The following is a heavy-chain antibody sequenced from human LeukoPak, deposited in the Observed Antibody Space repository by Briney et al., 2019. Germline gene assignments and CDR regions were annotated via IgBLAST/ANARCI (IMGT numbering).Heavy chain of an antibody. CDR3: AKDNYYGSGSYSDRDGH. CDR2: ISGSGGST. Sequence: PGGSLRLSCAASGFTFSSYAMSWVRQAPGKGLEWVSAISGSGGSTYYADSVKGRFTISRDNSKNTLYLQMNSLRAEDTAVYYCAKDNYYGSGSYSDRDGHWGQGTLVTVSS. V-gene: IGHV3-23*01. J-gene: IGHJ4*02. CDR1: GFTFSSYA. D-gene: IGHD3-10*01.